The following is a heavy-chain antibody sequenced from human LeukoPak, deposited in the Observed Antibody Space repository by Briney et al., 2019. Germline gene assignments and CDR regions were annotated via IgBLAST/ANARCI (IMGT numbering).Heavy chain of an antibody. J-gene: IGHJ4*02. CDR2: IYSGGST. V-gene: IGHV3-66*01. D-gene: IGHD3-10*01. Sequence: GGSLRLSCAASGFTVSSNYMSWVRQAPGKGLEWVSVIYSGGSTYYADSVKGRFTISRDNSKNTLYLQMNSLRAEDTAVYYCARETRVSGSFDYWGQGTLVTVSS. CDR1: GFTVSSNY. CDR3: ARETRVSGSFDY.